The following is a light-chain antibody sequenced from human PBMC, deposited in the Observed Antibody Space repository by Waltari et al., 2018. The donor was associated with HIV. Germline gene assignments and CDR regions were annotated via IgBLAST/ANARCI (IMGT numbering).Light chain of an antibody. V-gene: IGLV3-21*04. Sequence: LTQPPSLSVAPGETATITWGATNIERKSVHWYQQKAGQAPVVVMSYDTDRPAGIAGRFSGFNSGHTASLIITRVGAGDEADYYCQVWDSATDHVLFGGGTRLTVL. CDR3: QVWDSATDHVL. CDR2: YDT. CDR1: NIERKS. J-gene: IGLJ2*01.